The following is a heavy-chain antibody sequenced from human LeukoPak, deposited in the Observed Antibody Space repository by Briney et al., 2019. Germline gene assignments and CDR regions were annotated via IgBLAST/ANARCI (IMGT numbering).Heavy chain of an antibody. CDR3: ARVGGYNSPFVY. J-gene: IGHJ4*02. CDR2: IYYSGST. CDR1: GGSISSYY. D-gene: IGHD5-24*01. Sequence: SETLSLTCTVSGGSISSYYWSWIRQPPGKGLEWLGYIYYSGSTNYNPSLKSRVTISVDTSKNQFSLKLSSVTAADTAVYYCARVGGYNSPFVYWGQGTLVIVSS. V-gene: IGHV4-59*01.